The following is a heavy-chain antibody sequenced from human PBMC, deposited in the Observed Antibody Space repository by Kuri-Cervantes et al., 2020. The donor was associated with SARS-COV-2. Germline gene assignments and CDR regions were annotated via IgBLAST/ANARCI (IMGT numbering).Heavy chain of an antibody. V-gene: IGHV1-2*02. CDR3: ARGRGYYGSETYYNNFDY. Sequence: ASVKVTCNASGYTFTGYYMHWVRQAPGQGLEWMGWINPNSGGTNYAQKFQGRVTMTRDTSISTAYMELSSLRSEDTAVYYCARGRGYYGSETYYNNFDYWGQGTLVTVSS. D-gene: IGHD3-10*01. CDR2: INPNSGGT. J-gene: IGHJ4*02. CDR1: GYTFTGYY.